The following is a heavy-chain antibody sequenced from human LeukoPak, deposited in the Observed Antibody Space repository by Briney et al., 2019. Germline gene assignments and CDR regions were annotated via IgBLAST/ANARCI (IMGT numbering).Heavy chain of an antibody. CDR1: GFSFNNAW. CDR2: IKTQSDGGPT. Sequence: GGSLRLSCAASGFSFNNAWMNWVRQAPGKGLEWVGHIKTQSDGGPTDYAAPVKGRFTISRDDSKNTLYLQMNSLKTEDTAVCYCTTNDAFDIWGQGTMVTVSS. J-gene: IGHJ3*02. CDR3: TTNDAFDI. V-gene: IGHV3-15*07.